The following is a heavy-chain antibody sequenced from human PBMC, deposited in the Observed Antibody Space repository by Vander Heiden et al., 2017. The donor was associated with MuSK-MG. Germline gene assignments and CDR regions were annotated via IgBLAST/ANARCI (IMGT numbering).Heavy chain of an antibody. CDR1: GFTFSSYG. V-gene: IGHV3-33*01. J-gene: IGHJ6*03. CDR3: ARDGCSSTSCYYYYYYMDV. Sequence: QVQLVESGGGVVQPGRSLRLSCAASGFTFSSYGRHWARQAPGKGLEWVAVLWYDGSNKYYADSVKGRFTISRDNSKNTLYLQMNSLRAEDTAVYYCARDGCSSTSCYYYYYYMDVWGKGTTVTVSS. D-gene: IGHD2-2*01. CDR2: LWYDGSNK.